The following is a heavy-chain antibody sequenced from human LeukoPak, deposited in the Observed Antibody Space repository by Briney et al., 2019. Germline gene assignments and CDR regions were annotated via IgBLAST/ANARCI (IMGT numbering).Heavy chain of an antibody. Sequence: PSETLSLTCTVSGGSISSYYWSWIRQPAGKGLEWIGRIYTSGSTNYNPSLKSRVTMSVDTSKNQFSLKLSSVTAADTAVYYCARVGCSGGSCYSRVWFDPWGQGTLVTVSS. CDR3: ARVGCSGGSCYSRVWFDP. V-gene: IGHV4-4*07. CDR2: IYTSGST. J-gene: IGHJ5*02. D-gene: IGHD2-15*01. CDR1: GGSISSYY.